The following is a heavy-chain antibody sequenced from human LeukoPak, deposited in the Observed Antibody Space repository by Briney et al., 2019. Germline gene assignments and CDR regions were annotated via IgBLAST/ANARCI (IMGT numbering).Heavy chain of an antibody. J-gene: IGHJ4*02. D-gene: IGHD3-3*01. CDR1: GGSISSGSYY. Sequence: SETLPLTCTVSGGSISSGSYYWSWIRQPAGKGLEWIGRIYTSGSTNYNPSLKSRVTIPVDTSKNQFSLKLSSVTAADSAVYYCARIDFWSGFDYWGQGTLVTVSS. CDR3: ARIDFWSGFDY. CDR2: IYTSGST. V-gene: IGHV4-61*02.